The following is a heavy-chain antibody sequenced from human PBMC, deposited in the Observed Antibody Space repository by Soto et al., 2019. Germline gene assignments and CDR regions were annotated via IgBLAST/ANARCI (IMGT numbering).Heavy chain of an antibody. D-gene: IGHD6-19*01. Sequence: GGSLRLSCAASGFTFSSYAMSWVRQAPGKGLEWVSAISGSGGSTYYADSVKGRFTISRDNSKNTLYLQMNSLRAEDTAVYYCAKDSSAWSAYYYYGMDVWGQGTTVTVSS. CDR1: GFTFSSYA. J-gene: IGHJ6*02. V-gene: IGHV3-23*01. CDR3: AKDSSAWSAYYYYGMDV. CDR2: ISGSGGST.